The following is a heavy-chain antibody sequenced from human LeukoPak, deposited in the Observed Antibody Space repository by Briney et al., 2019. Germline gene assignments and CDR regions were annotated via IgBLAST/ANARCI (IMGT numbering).Heavy chain of an antibody. CDR3: ARGADRSGYSFYFDY. J-gene: IGHJ4*02. CDR2: INSDGSST. D-gene: IGHD3-22*01. V-gene: IGHV3-74*01. CDR1: GFTFSNYW. Sequence: GGSLRLSCAASGFTFSNYWMHWVRQTPGKGLVWVSRINSDGSSTSYADSVKGRFSISRDKAKNTLYLQVNSLRAEDTAVYYCARGADRSGYSFYFDYWGQGTLVTVSS.